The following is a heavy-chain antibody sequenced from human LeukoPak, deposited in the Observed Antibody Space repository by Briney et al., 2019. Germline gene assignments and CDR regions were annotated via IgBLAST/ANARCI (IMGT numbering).Heavy chain of an antibody. CDR1: GLIFSNYN. D-gene: IGHD2-15*01. V-gene: IGHV3-48*01. CDR3: ATDTYSLENDY. J-gene: IGHJ4*02. CDR2: ISSSRDTI. Sequence: GGSLRVSCAASGLIFSNYNMNWVRQAPGKGLEWISYISSSRDTIYYTDSLKGRFTISRDNARNSLYLQMNSLRAEDTAVYYCATDTYSLENDYWGQGILVTVSS.